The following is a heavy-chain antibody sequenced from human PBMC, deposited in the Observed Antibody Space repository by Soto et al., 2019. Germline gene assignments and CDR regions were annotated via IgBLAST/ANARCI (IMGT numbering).Heavy chain of an antibody. CDR3: AGDCTNGVCYTGPGWYFDL. J-gene: IGHJ2*01. CDR1: GFTFSDYY. Sequence: PGGSLRLSCAASGFTFSDYYMSWIRQAPGKGLEWVSYISSSGSTIYYADSVKGRFTISRDNAKNSLYLQMNSLRAEDTAVYYCAGDCTNGVCYTGPGWYFDLWGRGTLVTVSS. V-gene: IGHV3-11*01. CDR2: ISSSGSTI. D-gene: IGHD2-8*01.